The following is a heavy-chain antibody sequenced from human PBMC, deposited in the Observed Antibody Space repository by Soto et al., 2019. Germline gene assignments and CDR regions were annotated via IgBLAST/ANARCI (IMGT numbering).Heavy chain of an antibody. CDR2: ISGSGGST. CDR3: AKIAAAGPVPATSY. Sequence: GGSLRLSCAASGFTFSSYAMSWVRQAPGKGLEWVSAISGSGGSTYYADSVKGRFTISRDNPKNTLYLQMNSLRAEDTAVYYCAKIAAAGPVPATSYWGQGTLVTVSS. CDR1: GFTFSSYA. J-gene: IGHJ4*02. D-gene: IGHD6-13*01. V-gene: IGHV3-23*01.